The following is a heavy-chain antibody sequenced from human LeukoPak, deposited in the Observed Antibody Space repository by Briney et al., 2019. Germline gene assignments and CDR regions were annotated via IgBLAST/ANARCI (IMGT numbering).Heavy chain of an antibody. CDR2: INPNSGGT. J-gene: IGHJ3*02. V-gene: IGHV1-2*04. CDR1: GYTFTRYY. CDR3: ARDALIAADRAFDI. D-gene: IGHD6-13*01. Sequence: ASVKVSCKASGYTFTRYYMHWVRQAPGQGLEWMGWINPNSGGTNYAQKFQGWVTMTRDTSISTAYMELSRLRSDDTAVYYCARDALIAADRAFDIWGQGTMVTVSS.